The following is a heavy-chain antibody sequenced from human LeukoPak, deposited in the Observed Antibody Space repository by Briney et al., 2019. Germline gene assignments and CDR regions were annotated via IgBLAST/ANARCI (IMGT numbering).Heavy chain of an antibody. J-gene: IGHJ4*02. CDR1: GFTFSSYS. Sequence: PGGSLRLSCAASGFTFSSYSMNWVRQAPGKGLEWVSSISSSSSYIYYADSVKGRFTISRDNAKNSLYLQMNSLRAEDTAVYYCARARYNWNDADLFDYWGQGTLVTVSS. CDR3: ARARYNWNDADLFDY. D-gene: IGHD1-20*01. V-gene: IGHV3-21*01. CDR2: ISSSSSYI.